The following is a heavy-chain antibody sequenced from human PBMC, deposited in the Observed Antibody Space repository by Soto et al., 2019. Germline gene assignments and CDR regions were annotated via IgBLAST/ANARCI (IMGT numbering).Heavy chain of an antibody. D-gene: IGHD2-2*01. CDR1: GYTFTSYY. CDR3: ARASREDIVLVPAKYYGMDV. CDR2: INPSGGST. J-gene: IGHJ6*02. V-gene: IGHV1-46*01. Sequence: ASVKVSCKASGYTFTSYYMHWVRQAPGQGLEWMGIINPSGGSTSYAQKFQGRVTMTRDTSTSTVYMELSSLRSEDTAVYYCARASREDIVLVPAKYYGMDVWGQGTTVTVSS.